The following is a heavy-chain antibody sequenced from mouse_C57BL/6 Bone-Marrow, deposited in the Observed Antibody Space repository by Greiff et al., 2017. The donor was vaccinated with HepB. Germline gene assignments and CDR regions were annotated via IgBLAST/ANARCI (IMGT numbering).Heavy chain of an antibody. CDR2: IYPRSGNT. D-gene: IGHD1-1*01. Sequence: QVQLQQSGAELARPGASVKLSCKASGYTFTSYGISWVKQRTGQGLEWIGEIYPRSGNTYYNEKFKGKATLTADKSSSTAYMELRSLTSEDSAVYFCARVRVIYYYGSSYWAMDYWGQGTSVTVSS. CDR1: GYTFTSYG. V-gene: IGHV1-81*01. CDR3: ARVRVIYYYGSSYWAMDY. J-gene: IGHJ4*01.